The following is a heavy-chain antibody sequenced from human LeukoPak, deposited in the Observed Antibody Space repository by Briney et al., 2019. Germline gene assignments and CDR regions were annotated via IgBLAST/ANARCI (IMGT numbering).Heavy chain of an antibody. Sequence: ASVKVSCKASGYTFTGYYMHWVRQAPGQGLEWMGWINPNSGGTNYAQKFQGRVTMTTDTSTSTAYMELRSLRSDNTAVYYCARDSRSGAYFFYYGMDVWGQGTTVTVSS. J-gene: IGHJ6*02. V-gene: IGHV1-2*02. D-gene: IGHD1-26*01. CDR3: ARDSRSGAYFFYYGMDV. CDR1: GYTFTGYY. CDR2: INPNSGGT.